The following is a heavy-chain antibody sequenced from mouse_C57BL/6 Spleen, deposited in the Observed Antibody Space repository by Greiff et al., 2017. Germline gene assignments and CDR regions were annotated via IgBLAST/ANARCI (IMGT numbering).Heavy chain of an antibody. V-gene: IGHV8-8*01. D-gene: IGHD2-1*01. CDR3: ARVEGYGNDWYFDV. Sequence: QVTLKVSGPGILQPSQTLSLTCSFSGFSLSTFGMGVGWIRPPSGKGLVWLAHIWWDDDKYYNPVLKSRRTISKDTSKNQVFLKIANVDTADTATYYCARVEGYGNDWYFDVWGTGTTVTVSS. CDR1: GFSLSTFGMG. CDR2: IWWDDDK. J-gene: IGHJ1*03.